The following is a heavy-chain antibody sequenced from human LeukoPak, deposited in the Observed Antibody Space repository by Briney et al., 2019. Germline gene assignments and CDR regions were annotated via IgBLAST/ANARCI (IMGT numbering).Heavy chain of an antibody. D-gene: IGHD3-3*02. J-gene: IGHJ3*02. CDR1: GFTFSSYA. Sequence: PGGSLRLSCAASGFTFSSYATNWVRQAPGKGLEWVSAISGSDGSTYYADSVKGRFTISRDNSKNTLYLQMNSLRAEDTAVYYYAKIRPPAYDIWGQGTMVTVSS. CDR3: AKIRPPAYDI. V-gene: IGHV3-23*01. CDR2: ISGSDGST.